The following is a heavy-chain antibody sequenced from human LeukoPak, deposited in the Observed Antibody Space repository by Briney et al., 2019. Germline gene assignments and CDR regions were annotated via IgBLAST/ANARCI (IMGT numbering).Heavy chain of an antibody. CDR1: GFTFSIYG. CDR2: INSDGSST. J-gene: IGHJ4*02. Sequence: GGSLRLSCAASGFTFSIYGMTWVRQAPGKGLEWVSGINSDGSSTKCADSVKGRFTISRDNAKNTLYLQMNSLRAEDTAVYYCAALDHGHDYWGQGTLVTVSS. CDR3: AALDHGHDY. V-gene: IGHV3-74*03.